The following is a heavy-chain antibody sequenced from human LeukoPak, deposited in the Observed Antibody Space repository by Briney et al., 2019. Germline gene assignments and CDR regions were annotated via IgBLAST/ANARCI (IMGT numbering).Heavy chain of an antibody. CDR3: AKDEGQLAPARKACAFDI. J-gene: IGHJ3*02. CDR1: GFTFSNYA. Sequence: AGSLRLSCAASGFTFSNYAMSWDRQAPGKGLEWASATSGSGGSTYYADSVKGRFTISRDNSKNTLYLQMNSLRAEDTAVYYCAKDEGQLAPARKACAFDIWGQGTMVTVSS. V-gene: IGHV3-23*01. CDR2: TSGSGGST. D-gene: IGHD6-13*01.